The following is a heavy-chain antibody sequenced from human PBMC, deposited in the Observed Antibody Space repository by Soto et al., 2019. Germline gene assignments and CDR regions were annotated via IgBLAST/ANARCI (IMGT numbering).Heavy chain of an antibody. CDR2: INCSGST. Sequence: PSPGKGLEWLGYINCSGSTNYNPYLKSRVTISVNTSKNQFSLKLSSVTAADTAVYYCASAPYSSHHSFDYWGQGTLVTVSS. J-gene: IGHJ4*02. V-gene: IGHV4-59*01. CDR3: ASAPYSSHHSFDY. D-gene: IGHD6-13*01.